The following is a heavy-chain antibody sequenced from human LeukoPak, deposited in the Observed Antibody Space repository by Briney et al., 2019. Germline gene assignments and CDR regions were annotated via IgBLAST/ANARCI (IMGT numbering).Heavy chain of an antibody. Sequence: PSETLSLTCAVYGGSFSGYYWSWIRQPPGMWLEWIGQIYHSGDTKYNGSLKSRVTISVDTSKNQFSLKLSSVTAADTAVYYCARGRRTYYDSSGYYHLDYWGQGTLVTFSS. D-gene: IGHD3-22*01. CDR2: IYHSGDT. V-gene: IGHV4-34*01. CDR1: GGSFSGYY. J-gene: IGHJ4*02. CDR3: ARGRRTYYDSSGYYHLDY.